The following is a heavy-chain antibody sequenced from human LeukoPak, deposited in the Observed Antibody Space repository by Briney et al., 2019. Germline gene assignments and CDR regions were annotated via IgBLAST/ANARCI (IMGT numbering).Heavy chain of an antibody. D-gene: IGHD2-2*01. J-gene: IGHJ4*02. Sequence: PGGSLRLSCAASGFTFSRYAMNWVRQAPGKGLEWVSYINTASSDIHYADSVKGRFTISRDNARNTLYLQLRSLRAEDSAVYYCARDTFQPGLIDSWGQGTLVTVSS. V-gene: IGHV3-21*05. CDR3: ARDTFQPGLIDS. CDR1: GFTFSRYA. CDR2: INTASSDI.